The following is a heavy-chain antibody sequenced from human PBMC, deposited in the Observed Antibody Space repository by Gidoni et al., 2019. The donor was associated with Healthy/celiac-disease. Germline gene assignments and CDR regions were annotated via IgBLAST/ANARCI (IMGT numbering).Heavy chain of an antibody. CDR3: AWGGGIAVAGPDAFDI. CDR1: GGSISSYY. D-gene: IGHD6-19*01. CDR2: IYYSGST. J-gene: IGHJ3*02. V-gene: IGHV4-59*01. Sequence: QVQLQESGPGLVKPSETLSLTCTVSGGSISSYYWSWIRQPPGKGLEWIGYIYYSGSTNYNPSLKGRVTIAVDTSKNQVSLKLSSVTAAETAVYYCAWGGGIAVAGPDAFDIWGQGTMVTVSS.